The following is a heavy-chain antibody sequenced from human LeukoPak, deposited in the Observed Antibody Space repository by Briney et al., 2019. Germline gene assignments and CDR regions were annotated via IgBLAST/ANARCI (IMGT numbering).Heavy chain of an antibody. J-gene: IGHJ5*02. D-gene: IGHD2-15*01. CDR3: ARGGCSGGSCYYRGGFDP. V-gene: IGHV4-31*03. CDR2: IYYSGST. CDR1: GSSISSGGYY. Sequence: SQTLSLTCTVSGSSISSGGYYWRWIRQHPGKGLEWIGYIYYSGSTYYNPSLKGRVTISVDTSKNQFSLKLSSVTAADTAVYYCARGGCSGGSCYYRGGFDPWGQGTLVTVSS.